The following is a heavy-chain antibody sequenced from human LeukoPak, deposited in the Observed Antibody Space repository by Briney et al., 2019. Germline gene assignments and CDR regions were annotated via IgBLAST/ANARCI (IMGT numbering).Heavy chain of an antibody. V-gene: IGHV4-59*01. D-gene: IGHD6-13*01. CDR3: ARAYSSSWYQPSHFDY. J-gene: IGHJ4*02. Sequence: PSETLSLTCTVSGGSISSYYWSWIRQPPGKGLEWIGYIYYSGSTNYNPSLKSRVTISVDTSKNQFSLKLSSVTAADTAVYYCARAYSSSWYQPSHFDYWGQGTLVTVSS. CDR1: GGSISSYY. CDR2: IYYSGST.